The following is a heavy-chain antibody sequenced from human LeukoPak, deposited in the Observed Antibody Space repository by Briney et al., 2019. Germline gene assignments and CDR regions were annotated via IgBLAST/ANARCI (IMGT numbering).Heavy chain of an antibody. Sequence: PGGSLRLSCAASGFTFSDYYMSWIRQAPGKGLEWISYISSSGDTIFYADSVKGRFTISRDNAKNSLYLQMNSLRAEDTAVYYCAGYYYDSTTYRDYWGQGTLVTVSS. J-gene: IGHJ4*02. V-gene: IGHV3-11*04. CDR1: GFTFSDYY. D-gene: IGHD3-22*01. CDR2: ISSSGDTI. CDR3: AGYYYDSTTYRDY.